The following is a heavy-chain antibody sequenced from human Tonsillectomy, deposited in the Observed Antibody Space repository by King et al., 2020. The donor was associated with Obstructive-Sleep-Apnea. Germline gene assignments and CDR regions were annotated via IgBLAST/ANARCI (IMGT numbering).Heavy chain of an antibody. J-gene: IGHJ6*01. CDR1: GFTVSSNY. CDR3: ARALGIAAVYGMDV. V-gene: IGHV3-53*04. D-gene: IGHD6-13*01. Sequence: EGQLVQSGGGLVQPGGSLRLSCAASGFTVSSNYMSWVRQAPGKGLEWVSVIYSGGSTYYADSVKGRFTISRHKSKNTLYLQMNSLRAEDTAVGYCARALGIAAVYGMDVWGKGTTVTVSS. CDR2: IYSGGST.